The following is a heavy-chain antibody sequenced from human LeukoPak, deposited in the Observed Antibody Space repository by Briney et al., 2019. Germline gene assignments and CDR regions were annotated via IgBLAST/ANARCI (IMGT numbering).Heavy chain of an antibody. Sequence: SETLSLTCTVSGGSVSSGSYYWSWIRQPPGKGLEWIGYIYYSGSTNYNPSLKSRVTISVDTSKNQFSLKLSSVTAADTAVYYCARDPGRGWYFDLWGRGTLVTVSS. CDR2: IYYSGST. CDR3: ARDPGRGWYFDL. CDR1: GGSVSSGSYY. V-gene: IGHV4-61*01. J-gene: IGHJ2*01.